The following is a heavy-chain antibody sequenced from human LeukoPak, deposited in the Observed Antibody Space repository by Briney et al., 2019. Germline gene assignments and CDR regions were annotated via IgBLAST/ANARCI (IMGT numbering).Heavy chain of an antibody. Sequence: GGSLRHSCAASGFTFSSYSLTWVRQAPGKGLEWVSSITTGGDDLYYSDSVKGRFTISRDNAKNSLFLQMNNLRAEDTAVYYCARKQWLNSWGQGTRVIVSS. CDR2: ITTGGDDL. CDR3: ARKQWLNS. D-gene: IGHD6-19*01. J-gene: IGHJ5*02. CDR1: GFTFSSYS. V-gene: IGHV3-21*01.